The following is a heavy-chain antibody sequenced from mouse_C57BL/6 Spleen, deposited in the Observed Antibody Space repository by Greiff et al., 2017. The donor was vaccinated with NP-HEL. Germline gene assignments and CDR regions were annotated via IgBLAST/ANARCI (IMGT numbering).Heavy chain of an antibody. CDR2: ILPGSGST. CDR1: GYTFTGYW. J-gene: IGHJ3*01. V-gene: IGHV1-9*01. D-gene: IGHD1-1*01. CDR3: ARLGRHYYYGTGFAY. Sequence: QVQLQQSGAELMKPGASVKLSCKATGYTFTGYWIEWVKQRPGHGLEWIGVILPGSGSTTYNEKFKGKATFTADTSSNTAYMQLSSLTTEDSGIYYCARLGRHYYYGTGFAYWGQGTLVTVSA.